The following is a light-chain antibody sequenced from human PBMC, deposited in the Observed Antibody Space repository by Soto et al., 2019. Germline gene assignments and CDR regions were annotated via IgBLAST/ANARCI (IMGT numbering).Light chain of an antibody. CDR1: QSVGTT. J-gene: IGKJ4*02. CDR3: QQYSASST. CDR2: GAS. V-gene: IGKV3-15*01. Sequence: EIFMTQSPATLSVSPGEKVILSCRASQSVGTTLAWYQQKPGQAPSLLIRGASTRATGVPARFSGSGSGTEFTLTISSLQSEDFAIYYCQQYSASSTFGGGTTLEIK.